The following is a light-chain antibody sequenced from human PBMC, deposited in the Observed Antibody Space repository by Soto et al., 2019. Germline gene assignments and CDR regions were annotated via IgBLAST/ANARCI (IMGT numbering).Light chain of an antibody. J-gene: IGKJ1*01. CDR3: HQYGTAPRT. Sequence: EVVLTQSPDTLSLSPGETATLSCRASQSVDRYVAWYQQKLGQAPRLLIYDAYTRATGVGARFTGSGSATDFSLTISRLEPEDFAVYHCHQYGTAPRTFGQGTKVEIK. CDR1: QSVDRY. V-gene: IGKV3-20*01. CDR2: DAY.